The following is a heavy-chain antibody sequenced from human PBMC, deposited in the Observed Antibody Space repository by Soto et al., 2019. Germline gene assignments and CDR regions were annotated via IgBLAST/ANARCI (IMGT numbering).Heavy chain of an antibody. D-gene: IGHD3-22*01. Sequence: EVQLVESGGGLVQPGGSLRLSCSASGFTFSSYDMHWVRQGPGKGLEWVSAIGTNGDTYYAGSVKGRFPITRENDKNSMYLQMNSLRAGDTAIYFCARAIGPTLFDYWGQGTLVTVSS. J-gene: IGHJ4*02. CDR2: IGTNGDT. CDR3: ARAIGPTLFDY. CDR1: GFTFSSYD. V-gene: IGHV3-13*04.